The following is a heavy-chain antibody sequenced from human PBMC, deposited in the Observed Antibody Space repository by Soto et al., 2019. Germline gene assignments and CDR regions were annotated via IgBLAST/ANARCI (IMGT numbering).Heavy chain of an antibody. CDR2: IDYSGST. J-gene: IGHJ3*01. CDR1: GDSIRRYY. V-gene: IGHV4-59*08. CDR3: ARVSMITFGGIRKDAFEV. Sequence: QVQLQESGPGLVKPSETLSLTCTVSGDSIRRYYWSWTRQPPRKGLEWIGYIDYSGSTNYNPSLKCPVTLPLDTAKKQFSLKLSSVSAADTAVYYCARVSMITFGGIRKDAFEVWGQGTMVTVSS. D-gene: IGHD3-16*01.